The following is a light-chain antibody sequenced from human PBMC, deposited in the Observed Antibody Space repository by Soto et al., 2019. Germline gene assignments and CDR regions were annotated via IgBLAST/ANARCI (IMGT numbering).Light chain of an antibody. J-gene: IGLJ1*01. CDR3: SSYTSSSTLGYV. Sequence: QSVLTQPASVSGSPGQSITISCTGTSSDVGGYNYVSWYQQHPGKAPKLMIHDVSNRPSGVSNRFSGSKSGNTASLTISGLQAEDEADCYCSSYTSSSTLGYVFGTGTKVTVL. CDR2: DVS. V-gene: IGLV2-14*01. CDR1: SSDVGGYNY.